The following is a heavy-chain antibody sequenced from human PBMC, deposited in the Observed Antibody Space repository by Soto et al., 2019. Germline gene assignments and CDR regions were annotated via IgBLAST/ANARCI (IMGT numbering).Heavy chain of an antibody. D-gene: IGHD6-19*01. CDR2: ISYDGSNK. Sequence: GGSLRLSCVTSGFTFTSHAMSWVRQAPVKGLEWVAVISYDGSNKYYADSVKGRFTISRDNSKNTLYLQMNSLRAEDTAVYYCARSPSSSGWYTHYYGMDVWGQGTTVTVS. V-gene: IGHV3-30-3*01. CDR3: ARSPSSSGWYTHYYGMDV. CDR1: GFTFTSHA. J-gene: IGHJ6*02.